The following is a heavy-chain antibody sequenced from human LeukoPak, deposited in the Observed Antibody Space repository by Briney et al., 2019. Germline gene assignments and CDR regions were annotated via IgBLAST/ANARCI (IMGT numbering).Heavy chain of an antibody. D-gene: IGHD3-10*01. CDR3: AILWFGEMDF. CDR2: INAGTGNT. V-gene: IGHV1-3*01. J-gene: IGHJ6*04. Sequence: GASVMGSCKACGFIFTSYTMHWVRQAPGQRLEWMGWINAGTGNTKYSQKFQGRVTITRDTSASTAYIELSSLRSEDTAVYYCAILWFGEMDFWGKGTTVTVSS. CDR1: GFIFTSYT.